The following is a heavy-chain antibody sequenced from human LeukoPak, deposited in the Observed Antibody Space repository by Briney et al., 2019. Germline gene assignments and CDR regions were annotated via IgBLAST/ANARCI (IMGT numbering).Heavy chain of an antibody. CDR3: ARSPWFTEFSPNCFDP. Sequence: GESLKISCKGSGYSFTSYWIGWVRQMPGKGLEWMGIIYPGDSDTRYSPSFQGQVTISADKSISTAYLQWSSLKASDTAIYYCARSPWFTEFSPNCFDPWGQGTLVTVSS. V-gene: IGHV5-51*01. J-gene: IGHJ5*02. CDR2: IYPGDSDT. D-gene: IGHD3-10*01. CDR1: GYSFTSYW.